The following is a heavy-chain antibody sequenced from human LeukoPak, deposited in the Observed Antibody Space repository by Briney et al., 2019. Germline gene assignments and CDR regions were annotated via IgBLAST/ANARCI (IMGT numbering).Heavy chain of an antibody. J-gene: IGHJ3*02. CDR1: GFTFSSYS. Sequence: GGSLRLSCAASGFTFSSYSMNWVRQAPGKGLEWVSSISSSSSYIYYADSVKGRFTISRENAKNSLYLQMNSLRAEDTAVYYCASRSDYDEGPDIWGQGTMVTVSS. D-gene: IGHD3-22*01. CDR2: ISSSSSYI. V-gene: IGHV3-21*01. CDR3: ASRSDYDEGPDI.